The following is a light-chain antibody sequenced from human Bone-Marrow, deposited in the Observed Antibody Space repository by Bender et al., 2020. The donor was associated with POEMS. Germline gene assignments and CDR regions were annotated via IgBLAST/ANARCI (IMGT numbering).Light chain of an antibody. CDR1: SEDVGYYNL. CDR2: ADS. CDR3: SSYTSTSTPYV. J-gene: IGLJ1*01. Sequence: QSALTQPASVSGSPGQTITISCTGTSEDVGYYNLVSWYQQVPGKVPTFILYADSKLPPGVSDRFSGSKSANTASLTISGLQSEDEADYYCSSYTSTSTPYVFGTGTKVIVL. V-gene: IGLV2-14*02.